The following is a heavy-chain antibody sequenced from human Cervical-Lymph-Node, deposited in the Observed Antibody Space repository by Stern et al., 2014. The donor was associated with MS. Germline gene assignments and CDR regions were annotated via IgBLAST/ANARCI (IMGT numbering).Heavy chain of an antibody. D-gene: IGHD3-10*01. J-gene: IGHJ3*02. V-gene: IGHV1-69*01. CDR3: ARDQRHYGSGHYAFDI. CDR2: IIPIIGAA. Sequence: QLVQSGAEVKKPGSAVKVFCKASGGTFSVYAFSWVRQAPGQGLEWGGGIIPIIGAANYAQKFQGRVTIPAYASIKTAYIEVSSLRFEDTAVYYCARDQRHYGSGHYAFDIWGQGTVVTVSS. CDR1: GGTFSVYA.